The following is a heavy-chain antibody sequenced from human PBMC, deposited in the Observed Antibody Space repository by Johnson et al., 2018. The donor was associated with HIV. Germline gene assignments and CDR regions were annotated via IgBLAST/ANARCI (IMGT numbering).Heavy chain of an antibody. CDR1: GFTFRSYG. Sequence: VQLVESGGGVVQPGGSLRLSCAASGFTFRSYGMHWVRQAPGKGLEWVSGINWNGASTGYADSVKGRFSISRDNAKKSLYLQRNSLRADDTAVYYCARAYSYGAFDIWGQGTRVTVSS. CDR2: INWNGAST. V-gene: IGHV3-20*04. CDR3: ARAYSYGAFDI. J-gene: IGHJ3*02. D-gene: IGHD5-18*01.